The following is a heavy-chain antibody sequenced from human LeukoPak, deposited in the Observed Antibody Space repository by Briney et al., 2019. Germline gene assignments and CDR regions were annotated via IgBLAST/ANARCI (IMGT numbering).Heavy chain of an antibody. D-gene: IGHD6-19*01. V-gene: IGHV1-18*04. Sequence: GASVKVSCKASGYAFTSYGISWVRQAPGQGLEWMGWISAYNGNTNYAQKLQGRVTMTTDTSTSTAYMELRSLRSDDTAVYYCARGIGIAVAGTIYYYYGMDVWGKGTTVTVSS. CDR2: ISAYNGNT. J-gene: IGHJ6*04. CDR1: GYAFTSYG. CDR3: ARGIGIAVAGTIYYYYGMDV.